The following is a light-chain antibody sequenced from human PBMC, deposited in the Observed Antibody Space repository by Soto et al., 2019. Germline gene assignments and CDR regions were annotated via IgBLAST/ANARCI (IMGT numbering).Light chain of an antibody. Sequence: ETMMTQSPATLSVSPGERATLSCRASQSVYNKLAWYQQKPGHAPRLLIYGASTRATGIPARFSGSGSGTEFSLTISSLQSEDFAVYYCQQYTGWTLTFGGGTKVEIK. CDR1: QSVYNK. CDR3: QQYTGWTLT. J-gene: IGKJ4*01. V-gene: IGKV3-15*01. CDR2: GAS.